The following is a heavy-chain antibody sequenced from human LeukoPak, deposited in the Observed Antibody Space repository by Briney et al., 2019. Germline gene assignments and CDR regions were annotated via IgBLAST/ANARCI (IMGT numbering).Heavy chain of an antibody. CDR3: ARWQEGSGTYYIDY. D-gene: IGHD3-10*01. J-gene: IGHJ4*02. CDR1: GYIFTGYY. CDR2: LHPNSGGT. V-gene: IGHV1-2*02. Sequence: ASVKVSCKASGYIFTGYYMKWVRQAPGQGLEWMGWLHPNSGGTNYAQKFQGRNTLTRDTSISTAYMELSSLTSDDTAVYFCARWQEGSGTYYIDYWGQGTLVTVSS.